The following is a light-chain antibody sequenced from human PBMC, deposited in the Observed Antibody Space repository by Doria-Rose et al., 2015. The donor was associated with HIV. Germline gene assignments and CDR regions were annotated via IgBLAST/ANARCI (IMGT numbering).Light chain of an antibody. CDR2: AAS. CDR1: QDIGSH. Sequence: IPLSQSQSSLSASVGDRVTFTCRASQDIGSHLNWYQQKPGKTPNLLIYAASRLHSGVPSRFSGSGPATDFTLIITSLQPEDFATYYCQQSLRPPLTFGQGRRLEI. CDR3: QQSLRPPLT. J-gene: IGKJ5*01. V-gene: IGKV1-39*01.